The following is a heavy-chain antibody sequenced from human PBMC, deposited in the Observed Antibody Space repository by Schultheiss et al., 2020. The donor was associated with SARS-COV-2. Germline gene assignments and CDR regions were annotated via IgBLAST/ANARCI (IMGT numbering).Heavy chain of an antibody. CDR3: ARDRVGDFDY. V-gene: IGHV3-30*03. D-gene: IGHD3-10*01. J-gene: IGHJ4*02. CDR1: GFSFSSYS. Sequence: GESLKISCAASGFSFSSYSMNWVRQAPGKGLEWVAVISYDGSNKYYADSVKGRFTISRDNSKNTLYLQMNSLRAEDTAVYYCARDRVGDFDYWGQGTLVTVSS. CDR2: ISYDGSNK.